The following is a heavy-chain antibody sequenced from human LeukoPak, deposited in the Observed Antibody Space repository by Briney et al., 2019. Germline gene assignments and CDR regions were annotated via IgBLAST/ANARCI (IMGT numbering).Heavy chain of an antibody. Sequence: SVKVSCKASGGTFSSYAISWVRQAPGQGLEWMGGIIPIFGTANYAQKFQGRVTITTDESTSTAYMELSSLRSEDTAVYYCARGFGSTSHTENWFDPWGQGTLVTVSS. CDR3: ARGFGSTSHTENWFDP. D-gene: IGHD2-2*01. CDR1: GGTFSSYA. J-gene: IGHJ5*02. CDR2: IIPIFGTA. V-gene: IGHV1-69*05.